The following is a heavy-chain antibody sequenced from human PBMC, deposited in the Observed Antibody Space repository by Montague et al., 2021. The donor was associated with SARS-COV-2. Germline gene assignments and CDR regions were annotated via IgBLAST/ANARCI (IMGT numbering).Heavy chain of an antibody. V-gene: IGHV4-59*09. Sequence: TNYNPSLKSRVTISVDTSKNQFSLTLSSVTAADTAVYYCAKGFYYWGQGTLVTVSS. J-gene: IGHJ4*02. CDR3: AKGFYY. CDR2: T.